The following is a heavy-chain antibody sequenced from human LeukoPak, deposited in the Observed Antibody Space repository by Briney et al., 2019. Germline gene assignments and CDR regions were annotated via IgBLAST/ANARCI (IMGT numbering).Heavy chain of an antibody. V-gene: IGHV3-30-3*01. Sequence: GGSLRLSCAASGFTFSSYAMHWVRQAPGKGLEWVAVISYDGSNKYYADSVRCRFTIYRDNSKNTLYLQMNSLRAEGTAVYYCARDGWGRARDGYNPDYWGQGTLVTVSS. CDR3: ARDGWGRARDGYNPDY. D-gene: IGHD5-24*01. CDR2: ISYDGSNK. CDR1: GFTFSSYA. J-gene: IGHJ4*02.